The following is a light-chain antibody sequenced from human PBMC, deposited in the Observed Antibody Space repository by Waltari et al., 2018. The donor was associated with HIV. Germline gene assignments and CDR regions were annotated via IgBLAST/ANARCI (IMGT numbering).Light chain of an antibody. J-gene: IGKJ2*01. CDR2: KVS. CDR1: QTLVYSDGNTY. Sequence: DVVMTQSPLSLPVTLGQPASLSCRSIQTLVYSDGNTYLSWFQQRPGQSPRRLIYKVSNRDSGVPDRFSGSGSDTDFTLKISRVEAEDVGVYYCMQGTHWPSYTFGQGTKLEIK. V-gene: IGKV2-30*01. CDR3: MQGTHWPSYT.